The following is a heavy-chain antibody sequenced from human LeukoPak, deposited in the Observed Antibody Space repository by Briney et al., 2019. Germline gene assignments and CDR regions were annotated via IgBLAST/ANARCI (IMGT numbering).Heavy chain of an antibody. V-gene: IGHV1-2*06. Sequence: ASVKVSCKASGYIFTGYFIHWLRQAPGQGPEWMGRINPNSGDTDYAQKFQGRVTMTRGTSVTTAYMEVSRLISDDTAVYYCAKTASIAEDRVDYWGQGTLVAVSS. CDR2: INPNSGDT. D-gene: IGHD6-13*01. CDR1: GYIFTGYF. J-gene: IGHJ4*02. CDR3: AKTASIAEDRVDY.